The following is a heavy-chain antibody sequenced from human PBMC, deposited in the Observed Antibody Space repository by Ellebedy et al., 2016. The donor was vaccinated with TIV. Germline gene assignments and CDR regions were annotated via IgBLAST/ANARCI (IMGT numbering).Heavy chain of an antibody. D-gene: IGHD6-13*01. V-gene: IGHV4-4*07. CDR2: IYTSGST. CDR3: ARGKRRFRYSSSWYYYGMDV. CDR1: GFTFSNAW. Sequence: ESLKISCAASGFTFSNAWMSWIRQPAGKGLEWIGRIYTSGSTNYNPSLKSRVTISVDTSKNQFSLKLSSVTAADTAVYYCARGKRRFRYSSSWYYYGMDVWGQGTTVTVSS. J-gene: IGHJ6*02.